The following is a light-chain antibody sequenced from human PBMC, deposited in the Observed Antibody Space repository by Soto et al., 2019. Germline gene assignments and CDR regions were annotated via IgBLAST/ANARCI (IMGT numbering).Light chain of an antibody. CDR1: QSVNRN. V-gene: IGKV3-15*01. Sequence: EIVMTQSPATLSVSPGERATLSCRASQSVNRNLAWYQQKPGQAPRLLIYAASTRATGIPARFSGSGSETEFTLTISSLRSEDFAIYYCQQYNNWWTFGQGTKVEIK. J-gene: IGKJ1*01. CDR3: QQYNNWWT. CDR2: AAS.